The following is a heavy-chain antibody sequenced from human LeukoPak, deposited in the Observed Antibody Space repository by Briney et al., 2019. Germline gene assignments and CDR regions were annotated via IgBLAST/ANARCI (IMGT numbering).Heavy chain of an antibody. D-gene: IGHD2-15*01. V-gene: IGHV1-46*01. CDR1: GYTFTSYY. CDR3: ARDYCSGGSCYNFFDY. Sequence: ASVKVSCKASGYTFTSYYMHWVRQAPGQGLEWMGIINPSGGSTSYAQKFQGRVTMTRDTSTSTVYMELSSLRSEDTAVYYYARDYCSGGSCYNFFDYWGQGTLVTVSS. CDR2: INPSGGST. J-gene: IGHJ4*02.